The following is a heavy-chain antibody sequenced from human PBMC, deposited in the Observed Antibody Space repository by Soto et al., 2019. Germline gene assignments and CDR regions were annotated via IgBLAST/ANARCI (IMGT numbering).Heavy chain of an antibody. CDR2: IIPIFGTA. V-gene: IGHV1-69*13. CDR1: GGTFSSYA. Sequence: SVKVSCKASGGTFSSYAISWVRQAPGQGLEWMGGIIPIFGTANYAQKFQGRVTITADESTSTAYMELSSLRSEDTAVYYCARSPGYSRSWYDAFDIWGHGTMVTVSS. CDR3: ARSPGYSRSWYDAFDI. J-gene: IGHJ3*02. D-gene: IGHD6-13*01.